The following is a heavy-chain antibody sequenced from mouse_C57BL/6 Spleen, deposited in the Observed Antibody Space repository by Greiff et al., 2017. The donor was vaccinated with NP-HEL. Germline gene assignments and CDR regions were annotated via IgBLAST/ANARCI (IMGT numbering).Heavy chain of an antibody. D-gene: IGHD1-1*01. V-gene: IGHV14-2*01. J-gene: IGHJ2*01. Sequence: VQLKQSGAELVKPGASVKLSCTASGFNIKDYYMPWVKQRTEQGLEWIGRIDPEDGETKYAPKFQGKATITADTSSNTAYLQLSSLTSEDTAVYYCAISDYYGSSYVSFFDYWGQGTTLTVSS. CDR1: GFNIKDYY. CDR2: IDPEDGET. CDR3: AISDYYGSSYVSFFDY.